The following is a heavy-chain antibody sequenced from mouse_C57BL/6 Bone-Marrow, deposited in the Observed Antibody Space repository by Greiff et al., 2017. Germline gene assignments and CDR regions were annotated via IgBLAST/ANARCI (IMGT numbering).Heavy chain of an antibody. V-gene: IGHV1-54*01. J-gene: IGHJ2*01. CDR2: INPGSGGT. CDR3: ARTTIVRFDY. CDR1: GYAFTNYL. D-gene: IGHD2-5*01. Sequence: VQLQQSGAELVRPGTSVKVSCKASGYAFTNYLIEWVKQRPGQGLEWIGVINPGSGGTNYNEKFKGKATLTEDKSSSTAYMQLSSLTSEDSAVYFCARTTIVRFDYWGQGTTLTVSS.